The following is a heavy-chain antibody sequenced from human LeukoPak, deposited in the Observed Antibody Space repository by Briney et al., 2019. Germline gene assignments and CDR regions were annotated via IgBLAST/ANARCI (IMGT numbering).Heavy chain of an antibody. CDR1: GVSISSYY. V-gene: IGHV4-59*01. J-gene: IGHJ4*02. CDR3: ASLHYDSSGIDY. Sequence: SETLSLTCTVSGVSISSYYWSWIRQPPGKGLEWTGYIYYSGSTNYNPSLRSRVTISVDTSKNQFSLKLSSVTAADTAVYYCASLHYDSSGIDYWGQGTLVTVSS. CDR2: IYYSGST. D-gene: IGHD3-22*01.